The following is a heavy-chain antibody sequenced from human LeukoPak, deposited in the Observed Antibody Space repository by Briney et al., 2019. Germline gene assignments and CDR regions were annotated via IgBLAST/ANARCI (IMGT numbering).Heavy chain of an antibody. Sequence: PSETLSLTCTVSGGSISSYYWSWIRQPPGKGLEWIGYIYNIGSTYYNPSLKSRVTLSVDTSKTQFSLKLSSVTAADTAVYYCTREPLPWGQGTLVTVSS. CDR2: IYNIGST. CDR1: GGSISSYY. V-gene: IGHV4-4*08. CDR3: TREPLP. J-gene: IGHJ5*02.